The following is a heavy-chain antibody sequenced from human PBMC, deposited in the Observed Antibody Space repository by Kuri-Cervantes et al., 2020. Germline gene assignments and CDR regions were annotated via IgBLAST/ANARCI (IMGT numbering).Heavy chain of an antibody. CDR1: GFTFDDYA. CDR3: AKGLYYYDRTAFDY. J-gene: IGHJ4*02. CDR2: ISWNSGSI. V-gene: IGHV3-9*01. Sequence: SLKISCAVSGFTFDDYAMHWVRQAPGKGLEWVSGISWNSGSIGYADSVKGRFTISRDNAKNSLYLQMNSLRAEDTALYYCAKGLYYYDRTAFDYWGQGTLVTVSS. D-gene: IGHD3-22*01.